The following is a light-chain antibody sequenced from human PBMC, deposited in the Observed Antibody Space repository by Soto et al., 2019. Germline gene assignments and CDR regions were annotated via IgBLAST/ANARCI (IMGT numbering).Light chain of an antibody. V-gene: IGLV1-51*01. CDR3: GTWDTGLVWV. J-gene: IGLJ3*02. CDR1: SSSIGTHY. Sequence: QSVLKQPPSVSAAPGQRVSISCSGSSSSIGTHYVAWYQQVPGTPPKLLIYDNNKRPSGTPDRFSGSKSGTSATLGITGLQTGDEADYYCGTWDTGLVWVFGGGTKLTVL. CDR2: DNN.